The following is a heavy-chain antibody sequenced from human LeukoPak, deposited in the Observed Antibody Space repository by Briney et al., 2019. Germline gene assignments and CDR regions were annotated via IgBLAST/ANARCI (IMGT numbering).Heavy chain of an antibody. Sequence: PSETLSLTCTVSGGSISAYCWNWIRQPPGKGLEWIGYISYSGSTNYNPSLESRVTISLDTSTNQFSLKLSSVTAADTAVYYCARGQDDYFFDNWGQGTLVTVSS. D-gene: IGHD2/OR15-2a*01. CDR1: GGSISAYC. CDR3: ARGQDDYFFDN. CDR2: ISYSGST. J-gene: IGHJ4*02. V-gene: IGHV4-59*01.